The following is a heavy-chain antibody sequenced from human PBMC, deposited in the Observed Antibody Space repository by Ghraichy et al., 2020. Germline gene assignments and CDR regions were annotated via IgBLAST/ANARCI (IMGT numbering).Heavy chain of an antibody. CDR2: IDNSGSGGGA. CDR3: AKERSSRSSDFDY. D-gene: IGHD3-22*01. J-gene: IGHJ4*02. CDR1: GFTFSNSA. Sequence: GESLNISCAASGFTFSNSAMSWVRQAPGKGLEWISGIDNSGSGGGADYADSVKGRFTISRDNSNNTVYLQMNSLRADDTAVYYCAKERSSRSSDFDYWGQGTLVTVSS. V-gene: IGHV3-23*01.